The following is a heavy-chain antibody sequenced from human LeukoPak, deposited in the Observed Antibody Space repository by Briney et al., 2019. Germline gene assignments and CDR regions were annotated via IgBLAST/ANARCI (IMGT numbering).Heavy chain of an antibody. Sequence: SETLSLTCAVYGGSFSGYYWSWIRQPPGKGLEWIGEINHSGSTNYNPSLKSRVTISVGTSKNQFSLKLSSVTAADTAVYYCAPGWPTLDYWGQGTLVTVSS. CDR1: GGSFSGYY. V-gene: IGHV4-34*01. J-gene: IGHJ4*02. D-gene: IGHD2-15*01. CDR2: INHSGST. CDR3: APGWPTLDY.